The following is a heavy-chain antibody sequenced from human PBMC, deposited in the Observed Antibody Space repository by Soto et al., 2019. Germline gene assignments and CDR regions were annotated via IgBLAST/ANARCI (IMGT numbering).Heavy chain of an antibody. CDR2: IYYSGST. CDR3: ARGRGYNYGNWFDP. J-gene: IGHJ5*02. D-gene: IGHD5-18*01. V-gene: IGHV4-31*03. CDR1: GGSISSGGYY. Sequence: PSETLSLTCPVSGGSISSGGYYWSWIRQHPGKGLEWIGYIYYSGSTYYNPSLKSRVTISVDTSRNQFSLKLSSVTAADTAVYYCARGRGYNYGNWFDPWGQGTLVTVSS.